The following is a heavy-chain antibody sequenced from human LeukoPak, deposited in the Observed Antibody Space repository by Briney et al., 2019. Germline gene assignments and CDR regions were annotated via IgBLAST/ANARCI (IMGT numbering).Heavy chain of an antibody. D-gene: IGHD6-19*01. Sequence: SETLSLTCSVSGGSISLSYYYWGWIRQPPGKALEWIGSVYYSGTTSYDPSLKSRVTISVDMSKNHFSLRLSSVTAADTAMYYCARGTLYSGWSYYFDYWGQGSQVTVSS. V-gene: IGHV4-39*07. CDR2: VYYSGTT. CDR1: GGSISLSYYY. J-gene: IGHJ4*02. CDR3: ARGTLYSGWSYYFDY.